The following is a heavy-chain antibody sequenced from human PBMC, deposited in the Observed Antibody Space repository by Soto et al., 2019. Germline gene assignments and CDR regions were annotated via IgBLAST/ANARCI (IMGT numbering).Heavy chain of an antibody. CDR3: AKASGWFGEFDY. J-gene: IGHJ4*02. CDR2: LSGSGGST. D-gene: IGHD3-10*01. CDR1: GFTFSSYA. V-gene: IGHV3-23*01. Sequence: EVQLLESGGGLVQPGGSLRLSCAASGFTFSSYAMSWVRQAPGKGLVWVSALSGSGGSTYYADSLKGRFTISRDNSKNTLYLQMNSLRAEYTAVYYCAKASGWFGEFDYWGQGNLVNVSS.